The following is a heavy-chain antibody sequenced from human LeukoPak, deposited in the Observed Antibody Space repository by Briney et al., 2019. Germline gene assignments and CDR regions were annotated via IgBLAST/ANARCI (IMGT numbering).Heavy chain of an antibody. Sequence: ASVKVSCKASGGTFSSYAISWVRQAPGQGLEWMGGIIPIFGTANYAQKFQGRVTITADESTSTAYMELSSLRSEDTAVYYCARDGRIAGNFDYWGQGTPVTVSS. V-gene: IGHV1-69*13. CDR3: ARDGRIAGNFDY. J-gene: IGHJ4*02. CDR1: GGTFSSYA. CDR2: IIPIFGTA. D-gene: IGHD6-13*01.